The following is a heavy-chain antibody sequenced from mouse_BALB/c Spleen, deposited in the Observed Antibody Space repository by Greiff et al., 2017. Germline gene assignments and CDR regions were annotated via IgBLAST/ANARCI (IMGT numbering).Heavy chain of an antibody. CDR2: ISSGGST. CDR1: GFTFSSYA. D-gene: IGHD1-1*01. V-gene: IGHV5-6-5*01. CDR3: ARGDYYGRNYYFDY. J-gene: IGHJ2*01. Sequence: EVHLVESGGGLVKPGGSLKLSCAASGFTFSSYAMSWVRQTPEKRLEWVASISSGGSTYYPDSVKGRFTISRDNARNILYLQMSSLRSEDTAMYYCARGDYYGRNYYFDYWGQGTTLTVSS.